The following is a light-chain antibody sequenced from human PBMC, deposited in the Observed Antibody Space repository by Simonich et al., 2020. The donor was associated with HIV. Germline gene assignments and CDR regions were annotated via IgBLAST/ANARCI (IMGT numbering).Light chain of an antibody. J-gene: IGKJ4*01. V-gene: IGKV4-1*01. CDR1: QSVLYSSSNKNY. Sequence: DIVMTQSPDSLAVSLGERATINCKSSQSVLYSSSNKNYLAWYQQKPGQPPKLLIYWVATRTSGVPDRFSGSGSGTDFTLTISSLQAEDVAVYYCQQYYSIPLTFGGGTKVEIK. CDR2: WVA. CDR3: QQYYSIPLT.